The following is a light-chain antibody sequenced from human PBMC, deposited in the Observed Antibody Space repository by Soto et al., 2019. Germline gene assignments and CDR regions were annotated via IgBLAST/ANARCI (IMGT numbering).Light chain of an antibody. V-gene: IGKV3-11*01. CDR3: QQRSNWPHT. J-gene: IGKJ5*01. CDR2: DTS. Sequence: EILFTQSPATLSVSPGDRAALSCRASQSVSSYLAGYQHKPGQDTRLLIYDTSNRATGIPARFSGSGSGTDFTLTISSLEPEDFAVYYCQQRSNWPHTFGQGTRLEIK. CDR1: QSVSSY.